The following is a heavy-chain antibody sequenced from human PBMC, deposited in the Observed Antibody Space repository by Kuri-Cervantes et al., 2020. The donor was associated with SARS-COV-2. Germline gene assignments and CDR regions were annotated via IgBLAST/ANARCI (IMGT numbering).Heavy chain of an antibody. J-gene: IGHJ4*02. D-gene: IGHD3-22*01. CDR1: GFTVSRDY. CDR2: IYSGGST. Sequence: GGSLRLSCATSGFTVSRDYMSWVRQAPGKGLEWVSVIYSGGSTYYADSVKGRFTISRDNSKNTLYLQMNSLRAEDTAVYYCARVSYDSNWGQGTLVTVSS. CDR3: ARVSYDSN. V-gene: IGHV3-53*01.